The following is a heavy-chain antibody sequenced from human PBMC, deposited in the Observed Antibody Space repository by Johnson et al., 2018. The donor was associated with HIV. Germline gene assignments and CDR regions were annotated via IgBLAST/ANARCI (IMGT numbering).Heavy chain of an antibody. Sequence: QVQLVESGGGVVQPGRSLRLSCAASGFTFSSYGMHWVRQAPGKGLEWVAVIWYDGSNKYYADSVKGRFTISRDNSKNTLYLLMNYLTPEDTAMYYCAVGIQLWFASEGDAFDIWGQGAMVSVYS. CDR3: AVGIQLWFASEGDAFDI. CDR1: GFTFSSYG. CDR2: IWYDGSNK. V-gene: IGHV3-33*01. J-gene: IGHJ3*02. D-gene: IGHD5-18*01.